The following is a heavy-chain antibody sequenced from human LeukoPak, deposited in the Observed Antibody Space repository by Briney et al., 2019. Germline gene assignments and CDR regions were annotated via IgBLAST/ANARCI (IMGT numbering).Heavy chain of an antibody. Sequence: GGSLRLSCAASGFTFSSYAMSWVRQAPGKGLEWVSAISGSDGTAYYADSVKGRFTISRDNSKSTLYLQMNSLRAEDTAVYYCARETVTGTHYYFDYWGQGTLVTVSS. CDR2: ISGSDGTA. CDR3: ARETVTGTHYYFDY. J-gene: IGHJ4*02. V-gene: IGHV3-23*01. D-gene: IGHD4-17*01. CDR1: GFTFSSYA.